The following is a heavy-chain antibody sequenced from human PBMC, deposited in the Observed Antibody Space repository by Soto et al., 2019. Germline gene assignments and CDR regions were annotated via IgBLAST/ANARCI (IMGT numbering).Heavy chain of an antibody. CDR2: MNPRGGST. J-gene: IGHJ4*02. CDR3: AREPPSTVTTDYFDY. D-gene: IGHD4-17*01. Sequence: QVQLVQSGAEVKRPGASVKVSCKASGYTFTSYYIHWVRQAPGQGLAWMGIMNPRGGSTTNAQQFQGRLTMTRDTSTSTGYMELSSLRSEDTAVYYCAREPPSTVTTDYFDYWGQGTLVTVSS. CDR1: GYTFTSYY. V-gene: IGHV1-46*03.